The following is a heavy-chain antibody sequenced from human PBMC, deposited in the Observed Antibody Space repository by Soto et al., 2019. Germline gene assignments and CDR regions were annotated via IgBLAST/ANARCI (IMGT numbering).Heavy chain of an antibody. CDR2: IYYRGNT. D-gene: IGHD3-9*01. CDR1: GGSIGTYY. J-gene: IGHJ4*02. V-gene: IGHV4-59*08. Sequence: SETLSLTCTVSGGSIGTYYWSWTRHPPGKGLEWIGYIYYRGNTNYNPSLKSRVTISLDTPKNQFSLKLSSVTAADTALYYCARHPGYYDILTGYTTYYFDYWGQGILVT. CDR3: ARHPGYYDILTGYTTYYFDY.